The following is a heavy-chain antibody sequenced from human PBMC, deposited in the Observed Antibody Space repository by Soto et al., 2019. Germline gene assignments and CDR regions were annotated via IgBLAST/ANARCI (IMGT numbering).Heavy chain of an antibody. V-gene: IGHV2-26*01. CDR3: ARINFGIPAAILRWFDP. D-gene: IGHD2-2*01. CDR2: IFSNDET. CDR1: GFSLSNARMG. J-gene: IGHJ5*02. Sequence: QVTLKESGPVLVKPTETLTLTCTVSGFSLSNARMGVSWIRQSPGKALEWLAHIFSNDETSYSTTLKNRLTISKDTSNGQVVLTVTNMDPVDTATYYCARINFGIPAAILRWFDPWCEGSLVTVST.